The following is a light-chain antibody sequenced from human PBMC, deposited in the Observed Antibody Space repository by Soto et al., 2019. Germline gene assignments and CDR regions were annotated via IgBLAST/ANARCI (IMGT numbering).Light chain of an antibody. J-gene: IGLJ1*01. Sequence: QSVLTQSPSVSAAPGQKVTISCTGTSSDVGGYNYVSWYQQQSGKAPKLMIHEVSNRPSGVSNRFSGSKSGNTASLTISGLQAEDEADYYCSSYTSSRAYVFGSGTKVTVL. CDR1: SSDVGGYNY. V-gene: IGLV2-14*01. CDR2: EVS. CDR3: SSYTSSRAYV.